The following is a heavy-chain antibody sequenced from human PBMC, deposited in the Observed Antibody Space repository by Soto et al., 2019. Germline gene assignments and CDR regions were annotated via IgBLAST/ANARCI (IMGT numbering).Heavy chain of an antibody. V-gene: IGHV3-30*03. CDR2: ISYDSTKT. CDR1: GFTFNSYG. D-gene: IGHD2-15*01. J-gene: IGHJ6*02. CDR3: ARTRSAWSDFHSYSLDV. Sequence: QVQLVESGGGVVQPGRSLRLSCAASGFTFNSYGMHWVRQGPGNGLEWVAFISYDSTKTYYADSVQGRFTISRDNSNSALYVQMNSLTGEDTAVYYCARTRSAWSDFHSYSLDVWGQGTTVTVSS.